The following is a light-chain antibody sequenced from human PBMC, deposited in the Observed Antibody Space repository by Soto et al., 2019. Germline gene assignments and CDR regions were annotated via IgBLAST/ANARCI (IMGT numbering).Light chain of an antibody. V-gene: IGKV3-15*01. CDR1: QSVGSY. Sequence: EIVLTQSPAPLPLSPGERATLSCRASQSVGSYLAWYQQKPGQAPRLLIYGASTRATGIPARFSGSGCGTEFTLTISSLQSEDFAVYYCQQYNNWPPWTFGQGTKVDIK. CDR3: QQYNNWPPWT. CDR2: GAS. J-gene: IGKJ1*01.